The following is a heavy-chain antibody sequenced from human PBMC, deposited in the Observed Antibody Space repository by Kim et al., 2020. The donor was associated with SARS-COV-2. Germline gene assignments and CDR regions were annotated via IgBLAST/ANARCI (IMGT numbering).Heavy chain of an antibody. Sequence: SETLSLTCTVSGDSVSSDKYYWNWIRQAPGKGLEWIGKVYYSGTTNYNPSLTSRVTISTDRSKNRYSLILTSVTPADTATYYCARAQRVTLGGGIATPFDHWGQGTAVAVSS. V-gene: IGHV4-61*03. J-gene: IGHJ4*02. CDR3: ARAQRVTLGGGIATPFDH. D-gene: IGHD3-16*01. CDR1: GDSVSSDKYY. CDR2: VYYSGTT.